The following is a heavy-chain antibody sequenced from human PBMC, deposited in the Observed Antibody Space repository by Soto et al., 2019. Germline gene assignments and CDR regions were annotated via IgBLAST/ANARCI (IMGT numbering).Heavy chain of an antibody. CDR1: GYTFTSYA. CDR2: INAGNGNT. J-gene: IGHJ4*02. CDR3: ARGLGDDSSGYYYPDFDY. Sequence: GASVKVSCKASGYTFTSYAMHWVRQAPGQRLEWMGWINAGNGNTKYSQKFQGRVTITRDTSASTAYMELSSLRSEDTAVYYCARGLGDDSSGYYYPDFDYWGQGTLVTVSS. V-gene: IGHV1-3*01. D-gene: IGHD3-22*01.